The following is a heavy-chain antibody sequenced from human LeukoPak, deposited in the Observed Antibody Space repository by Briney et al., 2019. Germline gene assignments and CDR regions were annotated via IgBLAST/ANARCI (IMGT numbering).Heavy chain of an antibody. D-gene: IGHD1-26*01. V-gene: IGHV3-30*04. J-gene: IGHJ1*01. CDR3: ARGPHGSYYRNEYFQH. Sequence: GGSLRLSCAASGFTFSSYAMHWVRQAPGKGLEWVAVISYDGSNKYYADSVKGRFTISRDNSKNTLYLQMNSLRAEDTAVYYCARGPHGSYYRNEYFQHWGQGTLVTVSS. CDR1: GFTFSSYA. CDR2: ISYDGSNK.